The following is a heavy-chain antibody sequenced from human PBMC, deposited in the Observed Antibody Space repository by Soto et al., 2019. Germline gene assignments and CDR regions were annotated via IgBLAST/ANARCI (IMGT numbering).Heavy chain of an antibody. CDR3: ATDRQNWNYGLFDY. J-gene: IGHJ4*02. Sequence: ASVKVSCKVSGYTLTELSMHWVRQAPGKGLEWMGGFDPEDGETIYAQKFQGRVTITEDTSTDTAYMELSSLRSEDTAVYYCATDRQNWNYGLFDYWGQGTLVT. D-gene: IGHD1-7*01. CDR2: FDPEDGET. V-gene: IGHV1-24*01. CDR1: GYTLTELS.